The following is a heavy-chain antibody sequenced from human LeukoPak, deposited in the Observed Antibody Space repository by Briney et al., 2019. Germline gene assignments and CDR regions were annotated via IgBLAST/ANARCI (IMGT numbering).Heavy chain of an antibody. CDR1: GGTFSSYA. CDR2: IIPIFGTA. Sequence: SVKVSCKASGGTFSSYAISWVRQAPGQGLEWMGRIIPIFGTANYAQKFQGRVAITTDESTSTAYMELSSLRSDDTAVYYCATKGDGSNSRSDYWGQGTLVTVSS. CDR3: ATKGDGSNSRSDY. J-gene: IGHJ4*02. V-gene: IGHV1-69*05. D-gene: IGHD5-24*01.